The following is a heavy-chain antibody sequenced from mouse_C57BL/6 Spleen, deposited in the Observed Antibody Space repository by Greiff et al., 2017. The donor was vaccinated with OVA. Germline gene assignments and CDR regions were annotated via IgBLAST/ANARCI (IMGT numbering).Heavy chain of an antibody. V-gene: IGHV1-81*01. J-gene: IGHJ4*01. CDR2: IYPRSGNT. CDR1: GYTFTSYG. D-gene: IGHD1-1*01. CDR3: ARGEDYYGSSFPYAMDY. Sequence: QVQLQQSGAELARPGASVKLSCKASGYTFTSYGISWVKQRTGQGLEWIGEIYPRSGNTYYNEKFKGKATLTADKSSSTAYMELRSLTSEDSAVYICARGEDYYGSSFPYAMDYWGQGTSVTVSS.